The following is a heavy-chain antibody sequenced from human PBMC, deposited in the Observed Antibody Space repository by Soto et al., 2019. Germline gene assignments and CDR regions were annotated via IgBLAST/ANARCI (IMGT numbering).Heavy chain of an antibody. CDR2: ISNDGNRK. Sequence: PGSSLRLSCAASRFSFSDYAMHWVRQAPGKGLEWVAVISNDGNRKYYADSVKGRFTISRDNSKNTLYLQMNSLRVEDTAVYYCVRDRPHSWLDPWSQGIEVTVSS. CDR3: VRDRPHSWLDP. J-gene: IGHJ5*02. V-gene: IGHV3-30-3*01. CDR1: RFSFSDYA.